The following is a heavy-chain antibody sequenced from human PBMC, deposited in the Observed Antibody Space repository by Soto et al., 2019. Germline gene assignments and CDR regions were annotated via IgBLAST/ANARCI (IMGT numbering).Heavy chain of an antibody. CDR3: VKDYGRNWNYVFDF. CDR1: GFIFENFA. V-gene: IGHV3-64D*08. CDR2: ISGNGGAT. J-gene: IGHJ4*02. D-gene: IGHD1-7*01. Sequence: GGSLRLSCSPSGFIFENFAMHWLRQAPGRGPEYVSSISGNGGATHHADSVRGRFTISRDNSKRILFLQMSSLRPEDTAFYYCVKDYGRNWNYVFDFWGQGTLVTVSS.